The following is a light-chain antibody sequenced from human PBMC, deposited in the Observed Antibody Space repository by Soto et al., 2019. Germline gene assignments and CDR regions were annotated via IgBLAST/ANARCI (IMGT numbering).Light chain of an antibody. Sequence: QSALTQPRSVSGSPGQSVTISCTGTSSDVGGYNYVSWYQQHPGKAPKLMIYDVSERPSGVPDRFSGSMPGNAASLTISGLQAEDEADYYCCSYAGRYTYVFGTGTKVTVL. J-gene: IGLJ1*01. CDR2: DVS. V-gene: IGLV2-11*01. CDR3: CSYAGRYTYV. CDR1: SSDVGGYNY.